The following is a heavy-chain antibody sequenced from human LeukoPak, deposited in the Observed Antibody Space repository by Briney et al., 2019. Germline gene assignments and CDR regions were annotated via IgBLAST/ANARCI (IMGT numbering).Heavy chain of an antibody. CDR3: ARDRSGVGATLY. Sequence: QPGGSLRLSCAASGFTFSSYGMHWVRQAPGKGLEWVAVIWYDGSNKYYADSVKGRFTISRDNSKNTLYLQMNSLRAEDTAVYYCARDRSGVGATLYWGQGTLVTISS. CDR1: GFTFSSYG. J-gene: IGHJ4*02. D-gene: IGHD1-26*01. V-gene: IGHV3-33*01. CDR2: IWYDGSNK.